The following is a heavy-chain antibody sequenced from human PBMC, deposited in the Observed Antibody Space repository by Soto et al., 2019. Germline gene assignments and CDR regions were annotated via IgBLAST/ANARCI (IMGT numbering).Heavy chain of an antibody. D-gene: IGHD3-22*01. Sequence: PSETLSLTCTVSGASFSSGGYYWSWIRQHSGKGLEWLGYIHYSGGATYSPSYNPSLKGRLTISVDTSKSLFSLKLTSVSAADTAMYYCARVPTYYQRSVGYQPFHPWGRGTQVTVSS. V-gene: IGHV4-31*03. CDR2: IHYSGGATYSP. J-gene: IGHJ5*02. CDR3: ARVPTYYQRSVGYQPFHP. CDR1: GASFSSGGYY.